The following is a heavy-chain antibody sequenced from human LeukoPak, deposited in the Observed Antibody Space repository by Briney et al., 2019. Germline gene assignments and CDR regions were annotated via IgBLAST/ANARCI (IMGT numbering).Heavy chain of an antibody. CDR3: ASDYYDSSGYYRETDY. D-gene: IGHD3-22*01. CDR1: GFTFSSYG. CDR2: IWYDGSNK. J-gene: IGHJ4*02. V-gene: IGHV3-33*01. Sequence: PGRSLRLSCAASGFTFSSYGMHWVRQAPGKGLEWVAVIWYDGSNKYYADSVKGRFTISRDNSKNTLYLQMNSLRAEDTAVYYCASDYYDSSGYYRETDYWGQGTLVTVSS.